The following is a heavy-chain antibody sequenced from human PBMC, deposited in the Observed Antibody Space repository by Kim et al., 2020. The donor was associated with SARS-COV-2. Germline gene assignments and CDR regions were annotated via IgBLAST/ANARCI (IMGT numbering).Heavy chain of an antibody. CDR1: GFTFSSYW. V-gene: IGHV3-74*01. CDR3: ARDKAYYYDSSGYSADYGMDV. CDR2: INSDGSST. Sequence: GGSLRLSCAASGFTFSSYWMHWVRQAPGKGLVWVSRINSDGSSTSYADSVKGRFTISRDNAKNTLYLQMNSLRAEDTAVYYCARDKAYYYDSSGYSADYGMDVWGQGTTVTVSS. D-gene: IGHD3-22*01. J-gene: IGHJ6*02.